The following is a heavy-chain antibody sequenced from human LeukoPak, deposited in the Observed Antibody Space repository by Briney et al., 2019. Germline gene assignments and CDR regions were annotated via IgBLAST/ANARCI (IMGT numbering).Heavy chain of an antibody. CDR2: IYYSGST. Sequence: SETLSLTCTVSGGSISSYYWSWIRQPPGKGLEWIGYIYYSGSTNYNPSLKSRVTISVDTSKNQFSLKLSSVTAADTAVYYCAREGRRSDCSSTSCYAKLYNWFDPRGQGTLVTVSS. CDR1: GGSISSYY. CDR3: AREGRRSDCSSTSCYAKLYNWFDP. J-gene: IGHJ5*02. V-gene: IGHV4-59*01. D-gene: IGHD2-2*01.